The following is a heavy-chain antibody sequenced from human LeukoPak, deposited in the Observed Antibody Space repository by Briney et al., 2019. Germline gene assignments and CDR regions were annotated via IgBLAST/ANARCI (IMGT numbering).Heavy chain of an antibody. Sequence: PSETLSLTCTVSGGSISSGGYYWSWIRQHPGKGLEWIGYIHHSGSTYYNPSLKSRLIISLDTSKNQFSLKLSSVTAADTAVYYCASIDFDWLDDYWGQGTLVTVSS. CDR1: GGSISSGGYY. CDR3: ASIDFDWLDDY. D-gene: IGHD3-9*01. V-gene: IGHV4-31*03. CDR2: IHHSGST. J-gene: IGHJ4*02.